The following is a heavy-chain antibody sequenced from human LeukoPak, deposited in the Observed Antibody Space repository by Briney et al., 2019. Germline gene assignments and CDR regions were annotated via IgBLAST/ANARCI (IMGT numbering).Heavy chain of an antibody. CDR2: ISGSGGST. J-gene: IGHJ4*02. Sequence: GGSLRLSCAASGFTVSSNYMNWVRQAPGKGLEWVSAISGSGGSTYYADSVKGRFTISRDNSKNTLYLQMNSLRAEDTAVYYCAKRGYDSSGYYYRSSLECYFDYWGQGTLVTVSS. CDR3: AKRGYDSSGYYYRSSLECYFDY. D-gene: IGHD3-22*01. CDR1: GFTVSSNY. V-gene: IGHV3-23*01.